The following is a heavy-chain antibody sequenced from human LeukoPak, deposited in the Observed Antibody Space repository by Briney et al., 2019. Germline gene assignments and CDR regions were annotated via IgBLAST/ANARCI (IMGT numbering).Heavy chain of an antibody. CDR2: ISGSGGST. CDR1: GFTFSSYA. CDR3: AKGPGIISSSWYNY. D-gene: IGHD6-13*01. Sequence: PGGSLRLSCAASGFTFSSYAMSWVRQAPGKGLEGVSAISGSGGSTYYADSVKGRFTISRDNAKNTLYLQMNSLRAEDTAVYYCAKGPGIISSSWYNYWGQGTLVTVSS. V-gene: IGHV3-23*01. J-gene: IGHJ4*02.